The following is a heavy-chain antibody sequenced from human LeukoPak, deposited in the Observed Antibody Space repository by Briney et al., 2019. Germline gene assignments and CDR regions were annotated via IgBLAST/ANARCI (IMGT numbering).Heavy chain of an antibody. CDR1: GFTFNNYA. V-gene: IGHV3-9*01. Sequence: GGSLRLSCAVSGFTFNNYAMHWVRQAPGKGLEWVSGICWNSGYIGHADSVKGRFTISRDNAKNSLYLQMNSLRVEDTALYYCAKDLRSDIAGAGDYYFGMDVWGQGTTVTVSS. CDR2: ICWNSGYI. CDR3: AKDLRSDIAGAGDYYFGMDV. D-gene: IGHD6-13*01. J-gene: IGHJ6*02.